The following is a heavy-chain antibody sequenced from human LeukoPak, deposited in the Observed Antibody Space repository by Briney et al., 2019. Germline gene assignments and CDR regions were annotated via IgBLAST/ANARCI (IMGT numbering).Heavy chain of an antibody. CDR3: ARLAAELEPLDY. Sequence: ASVKVSCKASGYTFTSYDINWVRQATGQGLEWMGWMNPNSGNTGYAQKFQGRVTMTRNTSISTAYMELSSLRSEDTAVYYCARLAAELEPLDYWGQGTLVTVSS. CDR1: GYTFTSYD. V-gene: IGHV1-8*01. J-gene: IGHJ4*02. D-gene: IGHD1-1*01. CDR2: MNPNSGNT.